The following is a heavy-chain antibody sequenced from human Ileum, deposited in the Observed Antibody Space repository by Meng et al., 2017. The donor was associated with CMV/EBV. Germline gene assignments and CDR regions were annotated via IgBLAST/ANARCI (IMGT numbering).Heavy chain of an antibody. CDR2: IYTSGST. CDR3: ARDSYSSSWAMDY. Sequence: QGQRQEPGPGLVKPSQTLSLTCTVSGGSISSGSYYWSWIRQPAGKGLEWIGRIYTSGSTNYNPSLKSRVTISVDTSKNQFSLKLSSVTAADTAVYYCARDSYSSSWAMDYWGQGTLVTVSS. CDR1: GGSISSGSYY. D-gene: IGHD6-13*01. J-gene: IGHJ4*02. V-gene: IGHV4-61*02.